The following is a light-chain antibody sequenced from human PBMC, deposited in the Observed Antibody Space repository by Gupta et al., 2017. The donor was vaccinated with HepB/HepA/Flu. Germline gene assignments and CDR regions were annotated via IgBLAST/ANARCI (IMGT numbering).Light chain of an antibody. Sequence: MQMPQAPSTLFASVGDRVTITCRASQNIRTQLAWYQQKPGKAPKPLIYKASSLESGVPSRFICSGSGTEFALTISNLQPDYFATYYCQQYQSYWMFGQGTNVEI. CDR2: KAS. J-gene: IGKJ1*01. CDR1: QNIRTQ. CDR3: QQYQSYWM. V-gene: IGKV1-5*03.